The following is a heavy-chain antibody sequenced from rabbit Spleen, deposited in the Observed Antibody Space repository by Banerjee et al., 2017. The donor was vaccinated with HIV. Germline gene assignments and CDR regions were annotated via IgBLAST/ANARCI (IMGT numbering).Heavy chain of an antibody. J-gene: IGHJ6*01. D-gene: IGHD1-1*01. Sequence: QSLEESGGDLVKPGASLTLTCTASGVSFSLSSYMCWVRQAPGKGLEWLACIYTDDATPYYANWAKGRFTCSKTSSTTVTLQMTSLTVADTATYFCARDTSSSFSSYGMDLWGQGTLVTVS. CDR2: IYTDDATP. CDR3: ARDTSSSFSSYGMDL. V-gene: IGHV1S40*01. CDR1: GVSFSLSSY.